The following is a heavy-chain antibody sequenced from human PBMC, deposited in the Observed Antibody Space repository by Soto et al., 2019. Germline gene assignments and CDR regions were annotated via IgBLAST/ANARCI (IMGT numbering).Heavy chain of an antibody. CDR1: EFTFNTYW. J-gene: IGHJ6*02. V-gene: IGHV3-7*05. CDR2: IKEDGSGK. D-gene: IGHD6-19*01. Sequence: EVQLVESGGGLVQPGGSLRLSCLASEFTFNTYWMNWVRQAPGRGLEWVANIKEDGSGKNYVDSVTGRFTISRDNAKNSLYLQMNSLSGEDTAVYFCARDWGTPGRGSAVGYYYHYGMDVWGQGTTVTVSS. CDR3: ARDWGTPGRGSAVGYYYHYGMDV.